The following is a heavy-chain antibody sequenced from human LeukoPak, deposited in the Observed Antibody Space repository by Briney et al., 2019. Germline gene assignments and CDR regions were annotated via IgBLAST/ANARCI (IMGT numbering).Heavy chain of an antibody. Sequence: PGGSLRVSCAASGFTFSNYWMSWVRQAPGKGLEWVANIKQDGSEKYYVDSVKGRFTISRDNAKNSLYLQMNSLRAEDTAVYYCARDSGYDPYFDYWGQGTLVTVSS. CDR1: GFTFSNYW. J-gene: IGHJ4*02. V-gene: IGHV3-7*03. CDR3: ARDSGYDPYFDY. D-gene: IGHD5-12*01. CDR2: IKQDGSEK.